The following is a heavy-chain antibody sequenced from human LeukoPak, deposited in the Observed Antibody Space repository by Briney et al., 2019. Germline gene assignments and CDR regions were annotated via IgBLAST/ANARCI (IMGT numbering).Heavy chain of an antibody. J-gene: IGHJ3*02. V-gene: IGHV4-34*01. CDR3: AKDRYGYVWGSYSNAFDS. Sequence: AQTLSLTCAVYGGSFSSYYWSWIRQAPGKGLEWIGAINHSGRTNYNPSLESGVPTSVDTPNNHFSLKMSSVPAADAAVFSCAKDRYGYVWGSYSNAFDSWGQGTMVTVSS. CDR2: INHSGRT. D-gene: IGHD3-16*01. CDR1: GGSFSSYY.